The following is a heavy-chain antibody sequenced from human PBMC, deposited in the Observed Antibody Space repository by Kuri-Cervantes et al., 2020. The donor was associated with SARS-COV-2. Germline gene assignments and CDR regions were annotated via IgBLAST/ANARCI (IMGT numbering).Heavy chain of an antibody. Sequence: GESLKISCAASGFTFSSYGMHWVRQAPGKGLEWVAFIRYDGSNKYYADSVKGRFTISRDNSKNTLYLQMNSLRAEDTAVYYCAKDPVYYYYYMDVWGKGTTGTESS. V-gene: IGHV3-30*02. CDR1: GFTFSSYG. CDR2: IRYDGSNK. J-gene: IGHJ6*03. CDR3: AKDPVYYYYYMDV.